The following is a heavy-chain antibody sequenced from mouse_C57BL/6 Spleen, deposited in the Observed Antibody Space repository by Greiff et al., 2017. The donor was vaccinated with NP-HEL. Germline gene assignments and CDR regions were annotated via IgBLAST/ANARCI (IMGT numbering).Heavy chain of an antibody. V-gene: IGHV3-6*01. CDR1: GYSITSGYY. Sequence: EVKLQESGPGLVKPSQSLSLTCSVTGYSITSGYYWNWIRQFPGNKLEWMGYISYDGSNNYNPSLKNRISITRDPSKNQFFLKLNSVTTEDTATYYCARGTWFAYGGKGTLVTVPA. J-gene: IGHJ3*01. CDR2: ISYDGSN. CDR3: ARGTWFAY.